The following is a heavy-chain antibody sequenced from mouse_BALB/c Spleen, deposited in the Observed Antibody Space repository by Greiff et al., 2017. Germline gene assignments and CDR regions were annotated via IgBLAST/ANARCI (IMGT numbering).Heavy chain of an antibody. V-gene: IGHV2-9-2*01. CDR1: GFSLTSYD. CDR2: IWTGGGT. D-gene: IGHD2-1*01. CDR3: VRVYGNYWYFDV. Sequence: VQLQQSGPGLVAPSQSLSITCTVSGFSLTSYDISWIRQPPGKGLEWLGVIWTGGGTNYNSAFMSRLSISKDNSKSQVFLKMNSLQTDDTAIYYCVRVYGNYWYFDVWGAGTTVTVSS. J-gene: IGHJ1*01.